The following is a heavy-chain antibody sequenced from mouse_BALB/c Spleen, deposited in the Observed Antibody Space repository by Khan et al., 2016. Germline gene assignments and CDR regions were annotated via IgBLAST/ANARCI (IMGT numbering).Heavy chain of an antibody. CDR2: ITSGSTNI. Sequence: EVELVESGGDLVQPGGSRKLSCAASGFTFSGFGMHWVRQAPEKGLEWVAYITSGSTNIYYADTVKGRFTISRDNPKNTLFLQMTGLRSEDTARYYCARMGGSYAMDYWGQGTSVTVSS. CDR3: ARMGGSYAMDY. J-gene: IGHJ4*01. V-gene: IGHV5-17*02. CDR1: GFTFSGFG.